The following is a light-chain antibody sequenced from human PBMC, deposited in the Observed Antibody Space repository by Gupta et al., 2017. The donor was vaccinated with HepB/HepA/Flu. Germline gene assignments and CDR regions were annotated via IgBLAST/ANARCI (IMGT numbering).Light chain of an antibody. Sequence: DIQMTQSPSYLSASVGARVPITCRASQSISSYLIWYQQKPGKAPKLLIYAASSWQSGVPSRFSGSGYGIDFPLIISSREPEDIAPYYCQQSDGNPLFTFGHGTRVDIK. CDR1: QSISSY. J-gene: IGKJ3*01. CDR2: AAS. V-gene: IGKV1-39*01. CDR3: QQSDGNPLFT.